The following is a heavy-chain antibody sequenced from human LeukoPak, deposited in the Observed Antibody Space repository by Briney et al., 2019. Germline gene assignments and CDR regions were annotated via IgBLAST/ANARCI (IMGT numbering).Heavy chain of an antibody. CDR2: ISGSGLTP. D-gene: IGHD3-3*01. J-gene: IGHJ4*02. CDR1: GFIFNNYA. CDR3: AKDVLLEWLLGNFHY. V-gene: IGHV3-23*01. Sequence: PGGSLRLSCAASGFIFNNYAMSWVRQAPGKGLEWVSGISGSGLTPYYADSVKGRFTISRDNSKNTLYLQMNSLRAEDTAVYYCAKDVLLEWLLGNFHYWGQGTLVTVSS.